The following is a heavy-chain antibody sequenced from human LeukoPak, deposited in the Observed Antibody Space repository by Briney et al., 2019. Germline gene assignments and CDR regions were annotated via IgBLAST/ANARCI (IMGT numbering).Heavy chain of an antibody. J-gene: IGHJ5*02. CDR3: VGVAH. CDR1: GYTLTELS. CDR2: FDPEDGET. V-gene: IGHV1-24*01. Sequence: ASVKVSCKVSGYTLTELSMHWVRQAPGKGLEWMGGFDPEDGETIYAQKFQGRVTMTRNTSISTAYMELSSLTSEDTAVYYCVGVAHWGQGTLVTVSS.